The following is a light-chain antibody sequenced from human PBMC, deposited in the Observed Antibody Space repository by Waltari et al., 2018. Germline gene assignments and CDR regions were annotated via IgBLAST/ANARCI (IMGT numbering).Light chain of an antibody. V-gene: IGLV2-23*02. J-gene: IGLJ2*01. Sequence: QSALTQPASVSGSPGQSITISCIGPNSDVGRYNLFSWYQQHPGKVPKLMIYEVTTRPSGVSSRFSASKSGTTASMTIFGLQAEDEADYYCSSYANNRVVFGGGTNLTVL. CDR3: SSYANNRVV. CDR1: NSDVGRYNL. CDR2: EVT.